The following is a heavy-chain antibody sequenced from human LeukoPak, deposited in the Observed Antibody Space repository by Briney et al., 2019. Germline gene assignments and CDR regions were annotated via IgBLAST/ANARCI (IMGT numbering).Heavy chain of an antibody. CDR1: SVSISSSSYS. J-gene: IGHJ4*02. CDR2: IYYSGST. V-gene: IGHV4-39*01. Sequence: SETLSLTCAVSSVSISSSSYSWGWIRQPPGKGLEWIGCIYYSGSTDYNPSLKSRVTISVDTSKNQFSLKLSSVTAADTAVYYGARQVAGKFDYWGQGTLVTVSS. CDR3: ARQVAGKFDY. D-gene: IGHD6-19*01.